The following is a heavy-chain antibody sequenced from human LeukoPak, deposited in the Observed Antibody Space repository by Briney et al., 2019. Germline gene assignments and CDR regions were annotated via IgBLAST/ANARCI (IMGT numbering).Heavy chain of an antibody. Sequence: GRSLRLSCAASGFTFSSYAMHWVRQAPGKGLEWVAVISYDGSNKYYADSVKGRFTISRDNSKNTLYLQMNSLRAEDTAVYYCARDLLSSKSNWFDPWGQGTLVTVSS. D-gene: IGHD6-13*01. CDR2: ISYDGSNK. CDR3: ARDLLSSKSNWFDP. CDR1: GFTFSSYA. J-gene: IGHJ5*02. V-gene: IGHV3-30-3*01.